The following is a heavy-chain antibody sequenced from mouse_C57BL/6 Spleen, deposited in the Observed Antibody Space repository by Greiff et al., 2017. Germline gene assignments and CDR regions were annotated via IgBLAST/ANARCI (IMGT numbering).Heavy chain of an antibody. V-gene: IGHV1-78*01. Sequence: VQLQQSDAELVKPGASVKISCKASGYTFTGHTIHWMKQRPEQGLEWIGYIYPSGGSTKYNEKFKGKATLTADKSSSTAYMQLNSLTSEDSAVYYCARTYYGSGLDVWGTGTTVTVSS. CDR3: ARTYYGSGLDV. CDR2: IYPSGGST. D-gene: IGHD1-1*01. J-gene: IGHJ1*03. CDR1: GYTFTGHT.